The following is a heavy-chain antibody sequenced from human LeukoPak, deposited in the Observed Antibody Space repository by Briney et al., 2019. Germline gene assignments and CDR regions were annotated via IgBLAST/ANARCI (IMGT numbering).Heavy chain of an antibody. V-gene: IGHV1-69*16. D-gene: IGHD3/OR15-3a*01. CDR1: GGALSDYT. Sequence: GASVKVSCKASGGALSDYTISWVRQAPGQGLEWMGAILPMLGTAKYAQSLQGRVTITTDDSSSTVYMELSSLRFEDTASYFCARDGLLTRTGMDVWGEGTTVTVSS. J-gene: IGHJ6*03. CDR3: ARDGLLTRTGMDV. CDR2: ILPMLGTA.